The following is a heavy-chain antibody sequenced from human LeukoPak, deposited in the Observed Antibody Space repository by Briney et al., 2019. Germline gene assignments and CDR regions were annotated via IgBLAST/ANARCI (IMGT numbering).Heavy chain of an antibody. CDR1: GFTFTTYG. CDR3: ASAAGKIGGWFDP. V-gene: IGHV3-23*01. Sequence: PGGSLRLSCTASGFTFTTYGMHWIRQAPGKGLQWVSGISGDGSDTYYTKSVKGRFIISRDNSKNTLYLQMNSLRAEDTAVYYCASAAGKIGGWFDPWGQGTLVTVSS. D-gene: IGHD6-13*01. J-gene: IGHJ5*02. CDR2: ISGDGSDT.